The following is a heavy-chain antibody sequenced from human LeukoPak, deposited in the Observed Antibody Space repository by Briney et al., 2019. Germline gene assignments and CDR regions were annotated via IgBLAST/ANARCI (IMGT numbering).Heavy chain of an antibody. Sequence: PSETLSLTCAVSGYSISSGFYWGWIRQPPGKGLEWIGSIYHSGSTQYNPSLKSRLTISVDMSKNQFSLKLSSVTVADTAVYYCARAPYGDYGENWFDTWGQGTLVTVSS. V-gene: IGHV4-38-2*01. D-gene: IGHD4-17*01. CDR3: ARAPYGDYGENWFDT. CDR1: GYSISSGFY. CDR2: IYHSGST. J-gene: IGHJ5*02.